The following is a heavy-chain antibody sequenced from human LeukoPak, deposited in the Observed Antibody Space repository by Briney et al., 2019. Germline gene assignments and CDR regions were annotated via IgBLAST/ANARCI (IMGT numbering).Heavy chain of an antibody. J-gene: IGHJ3*02. Sequence: GGSLRLSCTVSGFTFSTYWMSWVRQAPGRGLEWVASIKRDGSEEFYVDSVRGRFTISKDNAKNSLYLQMNSLRAEDTAVYYCARDNYALFDIWGQGTTVTVSS. D-gene: IGHD2-2*01. CDR3: ARDNYALFDI. V-gene: IGHV3-7*01. CDR1: GFTFSTYW. CDR2: IKRDGSEE.